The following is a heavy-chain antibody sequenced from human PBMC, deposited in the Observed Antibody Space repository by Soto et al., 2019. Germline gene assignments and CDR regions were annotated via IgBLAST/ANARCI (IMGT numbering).Heavy chain of an antibody. J-gene: IGHJ5*02. V-gene: IGHV4-30-2*01. CDR3: DRDLAPSFGTWFDP. Sequence: SETLSLTCAVSGGSITSGNSYSWSWIRQPPGKGLEWIGSISHTGSTSYNPSLKSRVTMSVDKSKNQFSLKLSSVTAADMGVYYRDRDLAPSFGTWFDPWGQGTLVTVSS. CDR1: GGSITSGNSYS. D-gene: IGHD3-10*01. CDR2: ISHTGST.